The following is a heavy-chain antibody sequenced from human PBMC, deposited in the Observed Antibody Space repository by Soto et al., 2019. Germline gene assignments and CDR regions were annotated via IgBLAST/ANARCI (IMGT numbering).Heavy chain of an antibody. J-gene: IGHJ4*02. Sequence: PGGSLRLSCEASGFTFSAYEMTWVRQAPGKGLEWISYSSDGRRTIYYADSVKGRFTISRDNAKNPLSLKMNTLRDDDTAVYYCARAGQAAGFDYWGQGTLVTVSS. D-gene: IGHD6-13*01. CDR2: SSDGRRTI. CDR3: ARAGQAAGFDY. CDR1: GFTFSAYE. V-gene: IGHV3-48*03.